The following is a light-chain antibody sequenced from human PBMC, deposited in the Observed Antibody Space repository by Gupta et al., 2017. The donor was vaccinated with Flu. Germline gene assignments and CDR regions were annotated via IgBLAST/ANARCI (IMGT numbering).Light chain of an antibody. CDR2: WAS. CDR1: QSVLYSSNNKNY. V-gene: IGKV4-1*01. CDR3: QQYYSTLTWT. J-gene: IGKJ1*01. Sequence: IVMTQSPESLAVFSGGGGTNNCKSSQSVLYSSNNKNYLAWYQQKPGQPPKLLIYWASTRESGVPDRFSGSGSGTDFTLTISSLQAEDVAVYYCQQYYSTLTWTFGQGTKVEIK.